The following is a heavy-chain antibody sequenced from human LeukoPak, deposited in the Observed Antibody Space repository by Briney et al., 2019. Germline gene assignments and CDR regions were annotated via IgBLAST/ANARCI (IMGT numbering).Heavy chain of an antibody. Sequence: GVLRLSCAASGFTFSSYAMSCVRQAPRKGLECVSAISGSGGSTYYADSVKGRFTISRDNPKSTLYLQMNSLRTEDRTVYYCAKGPYGDYLYYFDCWGQGTLVTVSS. CDR3: AKGPYGDYLYYFDC. CDR1: GFTFSSYA. J-gene: IGHJ4*02. CDR2: ISGSGGST. D-gene: IGHD4-17*01. V-gene: IGHV3-23*01.